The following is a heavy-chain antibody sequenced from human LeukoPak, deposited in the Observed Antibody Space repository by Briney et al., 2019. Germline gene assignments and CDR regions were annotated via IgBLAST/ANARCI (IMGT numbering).Heavy chain of an antibody. Sequence: ASVKVSCKASGYTFTGYYMNWVRQAPGQGLEWMGWIYPNSGGTKYAQKFQGRVTMTRDTSISTAYVELSRLRSDDTAVYYCAREHMTRVTLDYWGQGTLVTVSS. V-gene: IGHV1-2*02. CDR1: GYTFTGYY. CDR2: IYPNSGGT. D-gene: IGHD4-17*01. J-gene: IGHJ4*02. CDR3: AREHMTRVTLDY.